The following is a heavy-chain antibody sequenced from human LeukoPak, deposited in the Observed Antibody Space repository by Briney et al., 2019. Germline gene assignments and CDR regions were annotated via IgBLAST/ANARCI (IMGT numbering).Heavy chain of an antibody. J-gene: IGHJ4*02. CDR3: ARALLSVDRGYSYGYLPVDY. CDR2: IIPIFGTA. CDR1: GGTFSSYA. V-gene: IGHV1-69*05. Sequence: ASVKVSCKASGGTFSSYAIIWVRQAPGQGLEWMGGIIPIFGTANYAQKFQGRVTITTDESTSTAYMELSSLRSEDTAVYYCARALLSVDRGYSYGYLPVDYWGQGTLVTVSS. D-gene: IGHD5-18*01.